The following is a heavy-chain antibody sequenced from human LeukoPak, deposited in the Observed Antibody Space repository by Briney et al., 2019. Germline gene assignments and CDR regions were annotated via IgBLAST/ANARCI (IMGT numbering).Heavy chain of an antibody. CDR2: INHSGST. Sequence: SETLSLTCAVCGGSFSGYYWSWIRQPPGKGLEWIGEINHSGSTNYNPSLKSRVTISVDTSKNQFSLKLSSVTAADTAVYYCARAAREVVVVAAIDYYYYMDVWGKGTTVTVSS. CDR3: ARAAREVVVVAAIDYYYYMDV. CDR1: GGSFSGYY. J-gene: IGHJ6*03. V-gene: IGHV4-34*01. D-gene: IGHD2-15*01.